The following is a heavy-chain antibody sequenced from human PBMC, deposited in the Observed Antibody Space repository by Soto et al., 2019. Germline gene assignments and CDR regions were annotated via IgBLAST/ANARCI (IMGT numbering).Heavy chain of an antibody. CDR2: MNQHGSQT. V-gene: IGHV3-7*01. CDR3: VSWDDIVVSND. CDR1: GFIFNSNW. Sequence: ILSCAASGFIFNSNWMSWLRQAPGKGLEWVAHMNQHGSQTLYVDSVKGRFTISRDNAKSSLYLQMNSLRVDDTAVYYCVSWDDIVVSNDWGQGSLVTVSS. J-gene: IGHJ4*02. D-gene: IGHD5-12*01.